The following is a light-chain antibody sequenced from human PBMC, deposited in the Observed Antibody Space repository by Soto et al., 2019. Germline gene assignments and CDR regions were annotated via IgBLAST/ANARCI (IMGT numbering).Light chain of an antibody. CDR1: QSIRSW. CDR2: KAS. J-gene: IGKJ1*01. V-gene: IGKV1-5*03. CDR3: QQYYNYWT. Sequence: DIQMTQSPSTLSASVGDRVTITCRASQSIRSWLAWFQQKPGKAPNLLIYKASSLQSGVPSRFSGSGSGTEFTLSISSLQPDNFATYSCQQYYNYWTFGQGTKVEIK.